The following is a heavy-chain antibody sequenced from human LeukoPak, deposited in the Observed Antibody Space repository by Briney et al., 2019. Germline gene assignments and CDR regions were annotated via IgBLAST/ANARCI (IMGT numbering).Heavy chain of an antibody. CDR2: INSDGSAT. D-gene: IGHD3-10*01. Sequence: PGGSLRLSCAASGFTFSNYWMHWVRQAPGKGLVWVSRINSDGSATNYADSVKGRFTISRDNAKNTMYLQMSSLRAEDTAVYYCAKDRGSGRNYYYYMDVWGKGTTVTVSS. J-gene: IGHJ6*03. CDR1: GFTFSNYW. CDR3: AKDRGSGRNYYYYMDV. V-gene: IGHV3-74*01.